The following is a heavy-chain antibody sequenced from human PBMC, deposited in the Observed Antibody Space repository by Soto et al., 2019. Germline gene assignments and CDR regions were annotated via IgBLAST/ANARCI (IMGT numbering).Heavy chain of an antibody. V-gene: IGHV3-21*01. CDR1: GFTFSSYS. CDR2: ISSSSSYI. CDR3: ARDSSTGSTSHYYYYGMDV. D-gene: IGHD1-1*01. Sequence: PGGSLRLSCAASGFTFSSYSMNWVRQAPGKGLEWVSSISSSSSYIYYADSVKGRFTISRDNAKNSLYLQMNSLRAEDTAVYYCARDSSTGSTSHYYYYGMDVWGQGTTVTVSS. J-gene: IGHJ6*02.